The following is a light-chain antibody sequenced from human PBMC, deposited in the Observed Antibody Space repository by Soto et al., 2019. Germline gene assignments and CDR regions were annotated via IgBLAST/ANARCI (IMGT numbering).Light chain of an antibody. CDR3: QQRSNWPPALT. CDR2: DAS. Sequence: EIVMTQSPATLSVSPGERATLSCRASESVSSSYLAWYQQKPGQAPRLLIYDASNRATGIPARFSGSGSGTDFTLTISSLEPEDFAVYYCQQRSNWPPALTFGGGTKVDIK. J-gene: IGKJ4*01. CDR1: ESVSSSY. V-gene: IGKV3D-20*02.